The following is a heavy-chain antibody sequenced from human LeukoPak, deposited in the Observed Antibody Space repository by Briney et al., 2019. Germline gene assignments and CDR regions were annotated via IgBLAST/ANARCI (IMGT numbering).Heavy chain of an antibody. CDR2: IYYSGST. CDR3: ARESSTSPFDY. V-gene: IGHV4-59*01. CDR1: GGSISSYY. D-gene: IGHD2-2*01. J-gene: IGHJ4*02. Sequence: SETLSLTCTVSGGSISSYYWSWIRQPPGKGLEWIGYIYYSGSTNYNPSLKSRVTISVDTSKNQFSLKLSSVTAADTAVYYCARESSTSPFDYWGQGTLVTASS.